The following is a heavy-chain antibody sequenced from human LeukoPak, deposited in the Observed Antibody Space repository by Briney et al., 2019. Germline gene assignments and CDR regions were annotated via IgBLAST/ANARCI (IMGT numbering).Heavy chain of an antibody. V-gene: IGHV4-61*02. D-gene: IGHD3-3*01. CDR3: ARGSPRSYYDSWSGYYFGFDY. J-gene: IGHJ4*02. CDR1: GGSISSGSYY. CDR2: IYTSGST. Sequence: PSETLSLTCTVSGGSISSGSYYWSWIRQPAGKGLEWIGRIYTSGSTNYNPSLKSRVTISVDTSKNQFSLKLSSVTAADTAVYYCARGSPRSYYDSWSGYYFGFDYWGQGTLVTVSS.